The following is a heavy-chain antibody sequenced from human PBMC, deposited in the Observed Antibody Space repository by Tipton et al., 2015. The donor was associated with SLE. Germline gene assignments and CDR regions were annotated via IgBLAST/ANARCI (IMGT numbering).Heavy chain of an antibody. V-gene: IGHV4-34*01. CDR1: GFTFSSYT. D-gene: IGHD4-17*01. Sequence: LRLSCAASGFTFSSYTMTWVRQPPGKGLEWIGEITHTRNTNYNPSLKSRVTISVDTSKNQLSLKLNSVTAADTAVYYCARHFDYGDPWGQGTLVTVSS. CDR2: ITHTRNT. CDR3: ARHFDYGDP. J-gene: IGHJ5*02.